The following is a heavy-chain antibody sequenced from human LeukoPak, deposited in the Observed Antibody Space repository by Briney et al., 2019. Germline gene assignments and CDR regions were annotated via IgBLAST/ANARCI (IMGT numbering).Heavy chain of an antibody. CDR2: ISSSSSYI. CDR3: ARDLFGAYCGGTCPTPDY. Sequence: GGSLRLSCAASGSTFSSYSMNWVRQAPGKGLEWVSSISSSSSYIYYADSVKGRFTISRDNAKNSLYLQMNSLRAEDTAVYYCARDLFGAYCGGTCPTPDYWGQGTLVSVSS. V-gene: IGHV3-21*01. D-gene: IGHD2-21*01. CDR1: GSTFSSYS. J-gene: IGHJ4*02.